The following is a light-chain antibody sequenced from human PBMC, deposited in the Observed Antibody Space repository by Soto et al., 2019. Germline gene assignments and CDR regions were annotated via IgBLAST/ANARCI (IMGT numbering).Light chain of an antibody. J-gene: IGKJ1*01. CDR2: DAS. Sequence: EIVLTQSPATLSLSPGKRAALSCRASQNVYRYLAWYQQKPGQAPRLLIYDASSRATGIPDRFSGSGSGTEFTLTISSLQPDDFATYYCQHYNSYSEAFGQGTKVDIK. CDR1: QNVYRY. CDR3: QHYNSYSEA. V-gene: IGKV3-11*01.